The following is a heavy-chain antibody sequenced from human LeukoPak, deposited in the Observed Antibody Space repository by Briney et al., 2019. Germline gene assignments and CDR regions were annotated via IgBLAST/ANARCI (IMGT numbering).Heavy chain of an antibody. V-gene: IGHV1-58*01. CDR2: IVVGSGNT. CDR3: ARVGTYYYGPGSYSGSYYFDY. D-gene: IGHD3-10*01. Sequence: SVKVSCKASGFSFTSTAVQWVRQARGQRLEWIGWIVVGSGNTNYAQKFQERVTITRDMSTSTAYMDLSSLRSEDTAVYYCARVGTYYYGPGSYSGSYYFDYWGQGTLVTVSS. CDR1: GFSFTSTA. J-gene: IGHJ4*02.